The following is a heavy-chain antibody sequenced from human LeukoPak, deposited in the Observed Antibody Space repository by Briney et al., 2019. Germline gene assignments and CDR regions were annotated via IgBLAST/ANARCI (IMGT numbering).Heavy chain of an antibody. CDR3: AKGRGYSYGYVEN. V-gene: IGHV1-8*03. D-gene: IGHD5-18*01. Sequence: ASVKVSCKASGYTFTSYDINWVRQATGQGLEWMGWMNPNSGNTGYAQKFQGRVTITRNTSISTAYMELSSLRAEDTAVYYCAKGRGYSYGYVENWGQGTLVTVSS. J-gene: IGHJ4*02. CDR2: MNPNSGNT. CDR1: GYTFTSYD.